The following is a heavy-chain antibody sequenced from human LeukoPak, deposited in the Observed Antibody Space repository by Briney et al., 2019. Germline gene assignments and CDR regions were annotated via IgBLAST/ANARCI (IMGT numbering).Heavy chain of an antibody. CDR3: VGQLLRAV. D-gene: IGHD2-2*01. CDR1: GFPFSGYW. J-gene: IGHJ6*04. CDR2: IKEDGSVQ. V-gene: IGHV3-7*01. Sequence: GGSLRLSCTASGFPFSGYWISWVRQAPGEGLEWVANIKEDGSVQDYADSVKGRFTISRDNAKSSLYLQMNSLRVDDTAVYYCVGQLLRAVWGKGTTVTVSS.